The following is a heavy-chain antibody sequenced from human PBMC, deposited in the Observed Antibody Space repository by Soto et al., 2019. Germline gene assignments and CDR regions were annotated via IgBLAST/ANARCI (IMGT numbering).Heavy chain of an antibody. CDR1: GGSISGSSYY. CDR3: ARPSRYSSGPSNWFDT. Sequence: ETLSLTCTVSGGSISGSSYYWGWIRQPPGKGLEWIGNIYLSGTTYYNPSLKSRVTISYDTSKNQFSLNLRSVTAADTAVYYCARPSRYSSGPSNWFDTWGQGTLVTVS. CDR2: IYLSGTT. D-gene: IGHD6-19*01. V-gene: IGHV4-39*01. J-gene: IGHJ5*02.